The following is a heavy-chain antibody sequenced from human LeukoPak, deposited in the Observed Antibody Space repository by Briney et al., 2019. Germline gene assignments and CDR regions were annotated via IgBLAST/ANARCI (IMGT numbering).Heavy chain of an antibody. Sequence: PGRSLRLSCAASGFTFSSYAMHWVRQAPGKGLEWVAVISYDGSNKYYADSVKGRFTISRDNAKNSLYLQMNSLRAEDTAVYYCAREGRAYRYSSSWYPTPSWFDPWGQGTLVTVSS. D-gene: IGHD6-13*01. CDR3: AREGRAYRYSSSWYPTPSWFDP. V-gene: IGHV3-30*04. CDR1: GFTFSSYA. J-gene: IGHJ5*02. CDR2: ISYDGSNK.